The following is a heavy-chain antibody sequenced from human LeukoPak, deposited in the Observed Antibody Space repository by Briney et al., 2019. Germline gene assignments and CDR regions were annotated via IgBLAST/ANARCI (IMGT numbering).Heavy chain of an antibody. V-gene: IGHV1-18*04. Sequence: ASVKVSCKASGYSFDNYGFSWMRQAPGQGLEWMGWISTKNDKTNYAPKFQDRVTMTTDTSTSTAYMELRNLRSDDTAVYYCARDLDSSSTLYYFDYWGQGTLVTVSS. CDR3: ARDLDSSSTLYYFDY. J-gene: IGHJ4*02. CDR2: ISTKNDKT. D-gene: IGHD6-13*01. CDR1: GYSFDNYG.